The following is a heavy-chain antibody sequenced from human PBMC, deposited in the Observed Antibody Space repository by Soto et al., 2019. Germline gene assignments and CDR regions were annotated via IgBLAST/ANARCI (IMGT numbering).Heavy chain of an antibody. V-gene: IGHV3-23*01. CDR1: GFTSS. CDR2: SDFSGRLT. J-gene: IGHJ4*02. D-gene: IGHD6-19*01. Sequence: EVQILESGGALIQPGGSLRLSCAASGFTSSMTWVRQAPGKGLEWVSASDFSGRLTYYADSVKGRFTIFRDTSVTTLFLQMNSLRTEDTAVYYCANILVGQWLVPGGYWGPGTLVTVSS. CDR3: ANILVGQWLVPGGY.